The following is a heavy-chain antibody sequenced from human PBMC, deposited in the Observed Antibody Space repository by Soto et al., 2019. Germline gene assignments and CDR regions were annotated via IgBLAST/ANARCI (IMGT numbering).Heavy chain of an antibody. CDR3: AADPDIVVAPAPYDAFHI. CDR2: IAVGNGNT. Sequence: QMQLVQSGPEVRKPGTSVKVSCKASGFTFTSSAVQWVRQARGQRPEWIGWIAVGNGNTNFAQKFQEILTITRDMSTSTAYMELSGLRSEDTAVYYCAADPDIVVAPAPYDAFHIWGQGTMVSVSS. V-gene: IGHV1-58*01. J-gene: IGHJ3*02. CDR1: GFTFTSSA. D-gene: IGHD2-2*01.